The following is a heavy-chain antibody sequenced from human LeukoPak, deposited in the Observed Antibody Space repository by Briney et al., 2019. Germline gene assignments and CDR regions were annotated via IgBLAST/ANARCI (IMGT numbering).Heavy chain of an antibody. CDR3: ARGGSYRPDY. V-gene: IGHV3-30*02. D-gene: IGHD3-16*02. CDR1: GFTFSSYG. J-gene: IGHJ4*02. Sequence: GGSLRLSCAASGFTFSSYGMHWVRQAPGKGLEWVAFIRYDGSNKYYADSVKGRFTISRDNSKSTLYLQMNSLRAEDTAVYYCARGGSYRPDYWGQGTLVTVSS. CDR2: IRYDGSNK.